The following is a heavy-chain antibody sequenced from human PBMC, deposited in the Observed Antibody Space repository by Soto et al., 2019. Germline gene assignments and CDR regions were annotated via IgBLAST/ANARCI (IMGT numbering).Heavy chain of an antibody. CDR1: GGSITSSIYF. V-gene: IGHV4-39*01. D-gene: IGHD5-12*01. J-gene: IGHJ4*02. CDR3: AAGGGLPRYS. Sequence: PETLSLTCTVSGGSITSSIYFWGLIRQPPGKAMEWIGTIYYHGNNYYNQYLKSRVTIYVEKSKNQFQLKLSSLTAAETAVYYCAAGGGLPRYSWGQGTLVTVSS. CDR2: IYYHGNN.